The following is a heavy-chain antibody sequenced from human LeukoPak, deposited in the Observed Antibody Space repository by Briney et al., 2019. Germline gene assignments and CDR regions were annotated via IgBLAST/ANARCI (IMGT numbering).Heavy chain of an antibody. CDR2: MNPNSGNT. V-gene: IGHV1-8*03. D-gene: IGHD6-6*01. J-gene: IGHJ6*03. Sequence: ASVKVSCKASGYTFTSYDINWVRQATGQGLEWMGWMNPNSGNTGYAQKFQGRVTITRNTSISTAYMELSSLRSEDTAVYYCARGELVPYYYYMDVWGKGTTVTVSS. CDR1: GYTFTSYD. CDR3: ARGELVPYYYYMDV.